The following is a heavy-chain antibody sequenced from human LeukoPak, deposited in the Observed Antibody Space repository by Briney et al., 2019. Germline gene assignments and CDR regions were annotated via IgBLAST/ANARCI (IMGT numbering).Heavy chain of an antibody. CDR2: INHSGST. J-gene: IGHJ5*02. CDR1: GGSFSGYY. V-gene: IGHV4-34*01. D-gene: IGHD2-2*01. CDR3: ARGTRDIVVVPAASGLRVPWFDP. Sequence: SETLSLTCAVYGGSFSGYYWSWLRQPPGKGLEWIGEINHSGSTNYNPSLKSRVTISVDTSKNQFSLKLSSVTAADTAVYYCARGTRDIVVVPAASGLRVPWFDPWGQGTLVTVSS.